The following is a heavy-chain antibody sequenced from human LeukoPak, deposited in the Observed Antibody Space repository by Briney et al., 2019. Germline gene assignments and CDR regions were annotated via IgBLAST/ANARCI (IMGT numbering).Heavy chain of an antibody. CDR2: IYYSRST. J-gene: IGHJ4*02. Sequence: SQTLSLTCTVSGGSISSGDYYWSRIRQPPGKGLEWIGYIYYSRSTYYNPSLKSRVTISVDTSKNQFSLKLSSVTAADTAVYYCASLYCSSTSCYDYWGQGTLVTVSS. V-gene: IGHV4-30-4*08. CDR3: ASLYCSSTSCYDY. CDR1: GGSISSGDYY. D-gene: IGHD2-2*01.